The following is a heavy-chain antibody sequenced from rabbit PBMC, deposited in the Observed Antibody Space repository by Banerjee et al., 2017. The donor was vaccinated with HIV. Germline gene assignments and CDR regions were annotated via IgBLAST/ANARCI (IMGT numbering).Heavy chain of an antibody. CDR2: IATGSGSA. D-gene: IGHD6-1*01. CDR1: GFSFSSSYV. CDR3: ARGTGYDGYGYLALNL. J-gene: IGHJ3*01. V-gene: IGHV1S45*01. Sequence: QEQLVESGGGLVQPEGSLTLTCTASGFSFSSSYVMCWVRQAPGKGLELIACIATGSGSAYYASWAKGRFTSSKPSSTTVTLQMSSLTAADTATYFCARGTGYDGYGYLALNLWGQGTLVTVS.